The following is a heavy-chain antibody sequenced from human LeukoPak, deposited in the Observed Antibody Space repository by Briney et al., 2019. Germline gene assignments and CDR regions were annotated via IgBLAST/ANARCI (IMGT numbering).Heavy chain of an antibody. CDR3: ARDGGYCSGGSCYGYPN. CDR2: IIPIFGTA. V-gene: IGHV1-69*13. D-gene: IGHD2-15*01. CDR1: GGTFSSYA. Sequence: ASVKVSCKASGGTFSSYAISWVRQAPGQGLEWMGGIIPIFGTANYAQRFQGRVTITADESTSTAYMELSSLRSEDTAVYYCARDGGYCSGGSCYGYPNWGQGTLVTVSS. J-gene: IGHJ4*02.